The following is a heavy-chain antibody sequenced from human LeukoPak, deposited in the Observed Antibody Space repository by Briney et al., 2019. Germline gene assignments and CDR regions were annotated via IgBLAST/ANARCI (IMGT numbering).Heavy chain of an antibody. V-gene: IGHV3-23*01. D-gene: IGHD3-22*01. Sequence: GGSLRLSCAVSGISLSNYGMSWVRQAPGKGLEWVAGISGSGGGTNYADSVKGRFTISRGNPKNTLYLRMNRLRAEDTAVYFCAKRGVVIRVILVGFHKEAYYFDSWGQGALVTVSS. CDR1: GISLSNYG. CDR3: AKRGVVIRVILVGFHKEAYYFDS. J-gene: IGHJ4*02. CDR2: ISGSGGGT.